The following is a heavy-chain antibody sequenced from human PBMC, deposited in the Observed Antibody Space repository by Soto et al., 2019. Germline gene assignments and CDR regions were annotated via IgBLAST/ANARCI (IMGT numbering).Heavy chain of an antibody. CDR3: AHISLTTVTTTT. D-gene: IGHD4-17*01. J-gene: IGHJ5*02. V-gene: IGHV2-5*02. CDR1: GFSLSTSGVG. Sequence: QITLKESGPTLVKPTQTLTLTCTLSGFSLSTSGVGVGWIRQPPGKALEWLALIYWDDDKRYSPSLKSRLTIAKDTSKNQVVLTMTNMDPVDTATYFCAHISLTTVTTTTWGQGTLVTVSS. CDR2: IYWDDDK.